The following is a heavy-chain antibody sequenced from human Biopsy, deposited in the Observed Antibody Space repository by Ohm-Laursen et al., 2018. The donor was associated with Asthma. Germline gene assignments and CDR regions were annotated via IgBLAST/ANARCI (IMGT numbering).Heavy chain of an antibody. V-gene: IGHV1-69*13. CDR2: IIPIFGTA. CDR3: ARWGIQGVRFWGMDV. D-gene: IGHD3-10*01. Sequence: SVKVSCNASGGTFSSYAISWVRQAPGQGLEWMGGIIPIFGTANYAQKFQGRVTITADESTSTAYLELSSLRSEDTAVYYCARWGIQGVRFWGMDVWGQGTTVTVSS. CDR1: GGTFSSYA. J-gene: IGHJ6*02.